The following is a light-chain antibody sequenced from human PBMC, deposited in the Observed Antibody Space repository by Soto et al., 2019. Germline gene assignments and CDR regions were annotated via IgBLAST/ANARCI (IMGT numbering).Light chain of an antibody. CDR2: DVG. Sequence: QSALTQPTSVSGSPGQSITISCTGTSSDVGGYNDVSWYQQHPGKAPKLMIYDVGNRPSGVANRFSGSKSGNAASLALSGLQAEDEADYDCSSYTSSSAPVVFGGGTKLTVL. CDR3: SSYTSSSAPVV. J-gene: IGLJ2*01. V-gene: IGLV2-14*01. CDR1: SSDVGGYND.